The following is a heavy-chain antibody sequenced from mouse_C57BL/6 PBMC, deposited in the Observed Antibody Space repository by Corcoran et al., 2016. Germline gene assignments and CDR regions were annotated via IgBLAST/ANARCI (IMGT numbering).Heavy chain of an antibody. CDR1: GYTFTTYG. Sequence: QIQLVQSGPELKKPGETVKISCKASGYTFTTYGMSWVKQAPGKGLKWMGWINTYSGVPTYADDFKGRFAFSLETSASTAYLQINNLKNEDTATCFCAGYSNFAYWGQGTLVTVSA. J-gene: IGHJ3*01. D-gene: IGHD2-5*01. V-gene: IGHV9-3*01. CDR2: INTYSGVP. CDR3: AGYSNFAY.